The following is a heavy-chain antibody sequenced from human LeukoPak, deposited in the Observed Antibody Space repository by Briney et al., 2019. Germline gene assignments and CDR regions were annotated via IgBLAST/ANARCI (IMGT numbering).Heavy chain of an antibody. CDR3: ARGGVRWLQSQYYFDY. CDR2: IYPNNGAT. V-gene: IGHV1-2*02. D-gene: IGHD5-24*01. J-gene: IGHJ4*02. CDR1: GYTFSGTGWY. Sequence: ASVKVSCKASGYTFSGTGWYLYWLRQAPGQGLECMGWIYPNNGATGYAQKFQGRVAMTRDTSISTAYMELSRLRPDDTAVYYCARGGVRWLQSQYYFDYWGQGTLVTVSS.